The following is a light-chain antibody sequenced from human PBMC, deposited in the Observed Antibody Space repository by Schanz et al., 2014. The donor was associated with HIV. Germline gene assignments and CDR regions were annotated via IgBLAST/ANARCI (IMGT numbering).Light chain of an antibody. V-gene: IGLV1-51*02. CDR2: TQD. J-gene: IGLJ2*01. CDR3: GTWDSSLSAVV. Sequence: QSVLTQPPSTSGTPGQRVAISCSGSSSNIGTYNVNWYQQLPGTAPRLLIYTQDQRPSGIPDRFSGSKSGTSATLGITGLQTGDEADYYCGTWDSSLSAVVFGGGTKLTVL. CDR1: SSNIGTYN.